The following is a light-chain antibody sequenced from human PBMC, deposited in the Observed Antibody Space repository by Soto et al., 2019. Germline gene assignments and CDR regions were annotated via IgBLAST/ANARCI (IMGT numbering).Light chain of an antibody. Sequence: DIQMTQSPSSLSASVVDRITITCQASQDISNRLNWYHQKPGKAPNLLIYKASTLKSGVPSRFSGSGSGTEFTLTISSLQPDDFATYYCQHYNSYSEAFGQGTKVDIK. CDR3: QHYNSYSEA. CDR2: KAS. CDR1: QDISNR. J-gene: IGKJ1*01. V-gene: IGKV1-5*03.